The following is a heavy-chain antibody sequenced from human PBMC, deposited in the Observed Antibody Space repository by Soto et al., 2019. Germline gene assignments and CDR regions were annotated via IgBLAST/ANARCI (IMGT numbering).Heavy chain of an antibody. CDR2: IYHSGST. Sequence: QVQLQESGPGLVKPSETLSLTCTVSGGSITSYYWTWIRQPPGRGPEWIGYIYHSGSTNYNPSLKSRVTISVDTSMNQFSLKLNSVTAADTAVYYCARARRSQYYYYGMDVWGPGTTVTGSS. CDR3: ARARRSQYYYYGMDV. CDR1: GGSITSYY. J-gene: IGHJ6*02. V-gene: IGHV4-59*01.